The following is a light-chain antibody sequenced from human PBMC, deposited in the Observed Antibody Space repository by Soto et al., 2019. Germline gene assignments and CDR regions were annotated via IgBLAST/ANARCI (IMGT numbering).Light chain of an antibody. CDR3: QQYYSYLYT. CDR2: AAS. CDR1: QGISSY. J-gene: IGKJ2*01. Sequence: AIRMTQSPSSFSASTGDRVTITCRASQGISSYLAWYQQKPEKAPKLLIYAASTLQSGVPSRFSGSGSGTDFTLTISCLQSEDCATYYCQQYYSYLYTFGQGTKLEIK. V-gene: IGKV1-8*01.